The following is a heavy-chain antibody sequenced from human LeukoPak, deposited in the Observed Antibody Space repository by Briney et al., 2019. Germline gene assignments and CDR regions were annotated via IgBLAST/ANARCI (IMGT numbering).Heavy chain of an antibody. D-gene: IGHD2-21*02. CDR2: IFTSGST. CDR3: ARARRYCDGDCSSGVYWYFDL. CDR1: CMSISSYY. J-gene: IGHJ2*01. Sequence: PSETLSLTCSVSCMSISSYYWTWIRQPAGKGLEWIGRIFTSGSTSYNPSLTSRVTMSVDTSKNQFSLTLTSVTAADTAVYYCARARRYCDGDCSSGVYWYFDLWGRGTLVTVSS. V-gene: IGHV4-4*07.